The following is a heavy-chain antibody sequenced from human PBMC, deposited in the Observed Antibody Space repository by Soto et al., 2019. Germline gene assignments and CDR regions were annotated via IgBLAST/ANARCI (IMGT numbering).Heavy chain of an antibody. Sequence: GASVKVSCKASGGTFSSYAISWVRQAPGQGXEWMGGIIPIFGTANYAQKFQGRVTITADESTSTAYMELSSLRSEDTAVYYCARDPRYYDILTGYQDYYYGMDVWGQGSTVTVSS. D-gene: IGHD3-9*01. CDR1: GGTFSSYA. CDR2: IIPIFGTA. J-gene: IGHJ6*02. CDR3: ARDPRYYDILTGYQDYYYGMDV. V-gene: IGHV1-69*13.